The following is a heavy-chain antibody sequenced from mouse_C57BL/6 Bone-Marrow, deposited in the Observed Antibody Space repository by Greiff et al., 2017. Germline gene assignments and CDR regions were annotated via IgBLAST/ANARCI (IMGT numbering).Heavy chain of an antibody. CDR1: GYTFTSYW. D-gene: IGHD1-1*01. CDR2: IDPNSGGT. V-gene: IGHV1-72*01. Sequence: VQLQQPGAELVKPGASVQLSCKASGYTFTSYWMHWVKQRPGRGLEWIGRIDPNSGGTKYNEKFKSKATLPVDKSSSTAYMQLSSLTSEDSAVYYCARGTITDVADFDYGGQGTTLTVSS. CDR3: ARGTITDVADFDY. J-gene: IGHJ2*01.